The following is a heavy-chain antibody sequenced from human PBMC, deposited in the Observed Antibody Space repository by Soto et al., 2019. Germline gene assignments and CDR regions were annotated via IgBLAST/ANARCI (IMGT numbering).Heavy chain of an antibody. V-gene: IGHV6-1*01. J-gene: IGHJ4*02. CDR2: TYYRSKWYN. CDR3: ARTISPRSRILYFDY. Sequence: SQTLSLPCAISGDSVSSNSAAWNWIRQSPSRGLEWLGRTYYRSKWYNDYAVSVKSRIIINPDTSKNQFSLQVNSVTPEDTAVYYCARTISPRSRILYFDYWGQGTLVTVSS. D-gene: IGHD3-9*01. CDR1: GDSVSSNSAA.